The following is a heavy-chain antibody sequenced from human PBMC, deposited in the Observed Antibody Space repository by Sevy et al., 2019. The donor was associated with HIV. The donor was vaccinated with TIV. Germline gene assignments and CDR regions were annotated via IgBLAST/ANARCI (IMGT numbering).Heavy chain of an antibody. D-gene: IGHD3-9*01. CDR1: GYSFSNYW. CDR2: IYPGDSDT. Sequence: GESLKISCKGSGYSFSNYWIGWVRQMPGKGLELMGIIYPGDSDTRYSPSFQGQVTISVDKSSSTAYLQWSRLRASDTAMYYCASFGSYRLAYYGMDVWGQGTTVTVSS. CDR3: ASFGSYRLAYYGMDV. J-gene: IGHJ6*02. V-gene: IGHV5-51*01.